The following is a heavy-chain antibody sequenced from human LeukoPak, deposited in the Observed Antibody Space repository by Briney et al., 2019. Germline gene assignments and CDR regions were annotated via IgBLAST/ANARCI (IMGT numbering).Heavy chain of an antibody. Sequence: PGGSLRLSCAASVFTFSSYIMNWVRQAPGKGREWVSYVSSSSSTIYYADSVKGRFTISRDNAKNSLYLQMNSLRDEDTAVYYCARDQARWFGDSVDYWGQGTLVTVSS. CDR2: VSSSSSTI. CDR1: VFTFSSYI. CDR3: ARDQARWFGDSVDY. D-gene: IGHD3-10*01. J-gene: IGHJ4*02. V-gene: IGHV3-48*02.